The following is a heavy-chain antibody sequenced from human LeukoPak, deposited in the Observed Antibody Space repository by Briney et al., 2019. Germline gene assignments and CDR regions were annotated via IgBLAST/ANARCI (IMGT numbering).Heavy chain of an antibody. V-gene: IGHV3-74*01. J-gene: IGHJ6*02. Sequence: GGSLRLSCAASGFTFTSYWMHWVRQAPGKGLVWVSRVNSDGSSTTYADSVKGRFTISRDNAKNTPYLQMNSLRAEDTAVYYCARGRYYGMDVWGQGTTVTVSS. CDR3: ARGRYYGMDV. CDR2: VNSDGSST. CDR1: GFTFTSYW.